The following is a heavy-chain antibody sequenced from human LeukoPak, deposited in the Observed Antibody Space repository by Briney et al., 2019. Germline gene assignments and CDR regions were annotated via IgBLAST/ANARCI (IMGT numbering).Heavy chain of an antibody. V-gene: IGHV4-34*01. CDR3: ARVSSGYYDFWSGHPQYNWFDP. J-gene: IGHJ5*02. Sequence: PSETLSLTCAVYGGSFSGYYWSWIRQPPGKGLEWIGEINHSGSTNYNPSLKSRVTISVDTSKNQFSLKLSSVTAADTAVYYCARVSSGYYDFWSGHPQYNWFDPWGQGTLVTVSS. CDR1: GGSFSGYY. D-gene: IGHD3-3*01. CDR2: INHSGST.